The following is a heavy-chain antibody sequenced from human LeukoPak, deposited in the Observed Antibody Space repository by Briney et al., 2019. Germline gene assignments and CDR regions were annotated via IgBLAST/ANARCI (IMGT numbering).Heavy chain of an antibody. CDR2: ISGSGGST. CDR1: GFTFSSYA. D-gene: IGHD6-19*01. CDR3: ASAGPRPTQWYYYGMDV. J-gene: IGHJ6*02. Sequence: SGGSLRLSCAASGFTFSSYAMSWVRQAPGKGLEWVSAISGSGGSTYYADSVKGRFTISRDNSKNTLYLQMNSLRAEDTAVYYCASAGPRPTQWYYYGMDVWGQGTTVTVSS. V-gene: IGHV3-23*01.